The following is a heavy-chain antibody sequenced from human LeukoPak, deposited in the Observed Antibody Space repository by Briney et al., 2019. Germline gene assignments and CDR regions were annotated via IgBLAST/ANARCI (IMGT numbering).Heavy chain of an antibody. D-gene: IGHD3-10*01. CDR3: ARDRNTFTFGESIDY. CDR1: GFTFSSYG. Sequence: PGRSLRLSCAASGFTFSSYGMHWVRQAPGKGLEWVAVISYDGSNIYYADSVKGRFTISRDNSKNTLYLQMNSLRTEDTAVYYCARDRNTFTFGESIDYWGQGTLVTVSS. CDR2: ISYDGSNI. J-gene: IGHJ4*02. V-gene: IGHV3-30*03.